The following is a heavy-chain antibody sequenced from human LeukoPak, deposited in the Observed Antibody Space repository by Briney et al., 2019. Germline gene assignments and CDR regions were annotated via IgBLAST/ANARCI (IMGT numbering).Heavy chain of an antibody. D-gene: IGHD6-6*01. V-gene: IGHV4-59*01. CDR3: ARYISSSQFSFDY. CDR2: IYYSGNT. J-gene: IGHJ4*02. CDR1: GGSIISYY. Sequence: PSETLSLTCTVSGGSIISYYWSWIRQPPGKGLERIGYIYYSGNTDYNPSLKSRVTISVDTSKNQFSLKLSSVTAADTAVYYCARYISSSQFSFDYWGQGTLVTVSS.